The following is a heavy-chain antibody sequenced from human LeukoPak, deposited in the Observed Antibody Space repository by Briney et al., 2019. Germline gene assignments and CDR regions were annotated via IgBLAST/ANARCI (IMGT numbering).Heavy chain of an antibody. Sequence: GGSLRLSCAASGFTFSNYAMSWVRQAPGKGLEWVSSISGSGGSTYYIDSVKGRFTISRDNSKNTMYLEMNSLRAEDTAVYYCAKDWIQGAFDVWGQGTMVTVSS. CDR2: ISGSGGST. CDR3: AKDWIQGAFDV. D-gene: IGHD5-18*01. J-gene: IGHJ3*01. CDR1: GFTFSNYA. V-gene: IGHV3-23*01.